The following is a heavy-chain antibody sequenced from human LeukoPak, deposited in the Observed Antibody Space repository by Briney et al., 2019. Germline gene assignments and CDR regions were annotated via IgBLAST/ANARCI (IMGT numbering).Heavy chain of an antibody. CDR2: ISWDDDK. V-gene: IGHV2-5*02. J-gene: IGHJ4*02. CDR1: GFSLPTRGVA. CDR3: AHRVIINGLYYDSSGYFDY. D-gene: IGHD3-22*01. Sequence: SGPSLVKPTQTLTLTCTFSGFSLPTRGVAVGWIRQPPGKALEWLALISWDDDKRYSPSLKSRLTITKDTSKNQVVLTLTNMDPVDTATYYCAHRVIINGLYYDSSGYFDYWGRGTLVTVSS.